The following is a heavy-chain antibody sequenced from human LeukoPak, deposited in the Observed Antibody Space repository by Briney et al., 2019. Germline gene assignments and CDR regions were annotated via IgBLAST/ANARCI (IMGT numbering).Heavy chain of an antibody. V-gene: IGHV4-31*03. CDR3: ARGGLTLYSYGPYFDY. Sequence: PSETLSLTCTVSGGSISSGGYYWSWIRQHPGKGLEWIGWNYYSGSTYYNPSLQSRLTISVDTSKNQFSLKLSSVTAADTAVYYCARGGLTLYSYGPYFDYWGQGTLATDSP. CDR1: GGSISSGGYY. J-gene: IGHJ4*02. D-gene: IGHD5-18*01. CDR2: NYYSGST.